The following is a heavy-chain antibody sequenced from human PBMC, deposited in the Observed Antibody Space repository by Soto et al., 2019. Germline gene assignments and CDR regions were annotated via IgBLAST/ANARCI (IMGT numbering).Heavy chain of an antibody. CDR3: AKDLGPGTTGGFDY. CDR1: GFTFSSYF. Sequence: PGGSLILSCAAYGFTFSSYFMHWVRQAPGKGLEWVAVISYDGSNKYYADSVKGRFTISRDNSKNTLYLQMNSLRAEDTAVYYCAKDLGPGTTGGFDYWGQGTLVTVSS. V-gene: IGHV3-30*18. J-gene: IGHJ4*02. CDR2: ISYDGSNK. D-gene: IGHD1-1*01.